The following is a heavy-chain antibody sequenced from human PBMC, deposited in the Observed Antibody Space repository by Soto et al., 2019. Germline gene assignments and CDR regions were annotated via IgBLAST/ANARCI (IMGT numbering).Heavy chain of an antibody. D-gene: IGHD2-2*01. V-gene: IGHV2-70*01. CDR3: ARIRDFPAVPAALRPDYYYYGMDV. J-gene: IGHJ6*02. CDR1: GFSLSTSGMC. Sequence: GSGPTLVNPTQTLTLTCTFSGFSLSTSGMCVSWIRQPPGKALEWLALIDWDDDKYYSTSLKTRLTISKDTSKNQVVLTMTNMDPVDTATYYCARIRDFPAVPAALRPDYYYYGMDVWGQGTTVTVSS. CDR2: IDWDDDK.